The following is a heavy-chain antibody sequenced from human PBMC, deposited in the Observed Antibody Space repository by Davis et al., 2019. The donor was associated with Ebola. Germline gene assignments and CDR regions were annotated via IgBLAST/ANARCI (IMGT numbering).Heavy chain of an antibody. Sequence: GGSLRLSCAASGFTFSSYAMSWVRQAPGKGLEWVSAISGSGGSTYYADSVKGRFTISRDDSENTSYLQMNSLKIEDTAVYYCTRLGDYSDYGGHYWGQGTLVTVSS. J-gene: IGHJ4*02. CDR2: ISGSGGST. CDR3: TRLGDYSDYGGHY. D-gene: IGHD4-11*01. CDR1: GFTFSSYA. V-gene: IGHV3-23*01.